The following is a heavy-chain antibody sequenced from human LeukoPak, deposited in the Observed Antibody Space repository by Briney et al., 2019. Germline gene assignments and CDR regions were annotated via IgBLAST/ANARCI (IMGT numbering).Heavy chain of an antibody. J-gene: IGHJ4*02. D-gene: IGHD3-10*01. V-gene: IGHV3-11*01. Sequence: PGGSLRLSCAASGFTFSDYYMSWIRQAPGKGLEWVSYISSSGSTIYYTDSVKGRFTISRDNAKNSLYLQMNSLRAEDTAVYYCARVYGSGTYLFDYWGQGTLVTVSS. CDR3: ARVYGSGTYLFDY. CDR1: GFTFSDYY. CDR2: ISSSGSTI.